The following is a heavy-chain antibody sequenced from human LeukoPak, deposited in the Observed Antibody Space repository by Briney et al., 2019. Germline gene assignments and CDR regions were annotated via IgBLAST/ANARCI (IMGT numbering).Heavy chain of an antibody. CDR1: GGTFSSYA. Sequence: SVKVSCKASGGTFSSYAISWVRQTPGQGLEWMGRIIPIFGTANYAQKFQGRVTITTDESTSTAYMELSSLRSEDTAVYYCARIDDYGDYEYWGQGTLVTVSS. CDR2: IIPIFGTA. D-gene: IGHD4-17*01. V-gene: IGHV1-69*05. CDR3: ARIDDYGDYEY. J-gene: IGHJ4*02.